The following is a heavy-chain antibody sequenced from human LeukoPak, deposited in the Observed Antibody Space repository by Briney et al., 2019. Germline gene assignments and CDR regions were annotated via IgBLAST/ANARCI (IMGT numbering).Heavy chain of an antibody. V-gene: IGHV4-59*11. CDR1: GGSMSRHY. J-gene: IGHJ4*02. Sequence: SETLSLTCTVSGGSMSRHYWSWIRQFPGKGLEWIGNIDYSGSTNYNPSLKTRATISLDKSKNQFSLKLSSVTAADTAVYYCARAGSYFVIDSWGQGTLVTVSS. CDR2: IDYSGST. D-gene: IGHD1-26*01. CDR3: ARAGSYFVIDS.